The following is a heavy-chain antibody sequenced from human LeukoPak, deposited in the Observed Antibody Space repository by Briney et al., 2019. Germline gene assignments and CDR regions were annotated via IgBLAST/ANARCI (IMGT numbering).Heavy chain of an antibody. D-gene: IGHD2-21*02. Sequence: GGSLRLSCAASGFTFSTYSMKRVRQAPGKGLEWVSSISSSGDYIFYGDSLKGRFTISRDNAKNSLYLQMNSLRAEDTAVYYCARGTAYYYGMDVWGQGTTVTVSS. V-gene: IGHV3-21*01. CDR3: ARGTAYYYGMDV. CDR2: ISSSGDYI. J-gene: IGHJ6*02. CDR1: GFTFSTYS.